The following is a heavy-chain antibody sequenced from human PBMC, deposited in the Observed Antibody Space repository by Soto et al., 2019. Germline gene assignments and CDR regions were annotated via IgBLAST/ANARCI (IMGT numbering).Heavy chain of an antibody. V-gene: IGHV3-23*01. J-gene: IGHJ6*03. CDR1: GFTFSSYA. CDR2: ISGTGGTT. Sequence: EVQLLESGGGLVQPGGSLRLSCAASGFTFSSYAMSWVRQAPGKGLEWVSAISGTGGTTYYADSVKGRFTISRDNSRNTLHLQMNSLRAEDTAVYYCASFPSGYLSYYYYYMDVWGKGTTVTVSS. CDR3: ASFPSGYLSYYYYYMDV. D-gene: IGHD5-12*01.